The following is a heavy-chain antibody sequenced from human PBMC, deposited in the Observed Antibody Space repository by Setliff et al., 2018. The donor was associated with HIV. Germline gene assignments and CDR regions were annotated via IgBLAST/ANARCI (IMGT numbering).Heavy chain of an antibody. Sequence: TLSLTCTVSGGSISSGFYYWSWIRQPAGKGLEWIGHIYTVGNTNYNPSLNSRVTISVDTSKNQFSLELSSVTAADTAVYYCARATVAQGWFDPWGQGTLVTSPQ. CDR2: IYTVGNT. J-gene: IGHJ5*02. V-gene: IGHV4-61*09. D-gene: IGHD2-15*01. CDR3: ARATVAQGWFDP. CDR1: GGSISSGFYY.